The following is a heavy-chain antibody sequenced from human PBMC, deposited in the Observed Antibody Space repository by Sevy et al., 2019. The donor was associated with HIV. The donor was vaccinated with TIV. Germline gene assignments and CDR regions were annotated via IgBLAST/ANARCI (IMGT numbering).Heavy chain of an antibody. CDR1: GDSVSSNSAV. CDR3: ARKDDSVGSFDI. J-gene: IGHJ3*02. V-gene: IGHV6-1*01. Sequence: KQSQTLSLTCAISGDSVSSNSAVWNWIRQSPSRGREWLGRTYYRSKWYNDYTVSVTSRITINPDTSKNHSSLQLNSVTPADTAMYYCARKDDSVGSFDIWGQGTMVTVSS. D-gene: IGHD3-16*01. CDR2: TYYRSKWYN.